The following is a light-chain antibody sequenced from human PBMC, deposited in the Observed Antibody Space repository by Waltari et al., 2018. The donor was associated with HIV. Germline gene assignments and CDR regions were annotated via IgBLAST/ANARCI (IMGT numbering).Light chain of an antibody. CDR2: EGS. CDR3: CSYAGSSTLEV. Sequence: QSALTQPASVSVSPRHSITISSTGTSGHVGRYNLVSWYQQHPGKAPKLMIYEGSKRPSGVSNRFSGSKSGNTASLTISGLQAEDEADYYCCSYAGSSTLEVFGGGTKLTVL. CDR1: SGHVGRYNL. J-gene: IGLJ2*01. V-gene: IGLV2-23*01.